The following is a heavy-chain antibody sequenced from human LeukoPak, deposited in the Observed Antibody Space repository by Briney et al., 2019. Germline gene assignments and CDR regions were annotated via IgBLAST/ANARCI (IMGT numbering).Heavy chain of an antibody. Sequence: SETLSLTCTVSGGSVSSGISYWSWIRQPPGEGLEWIAYISDSGGSDYNPSLRGRVTISLDTSKNQFSLRLTSVTAADTAVYYCARVPAAGPFFFDYWGQGTLVTVSS. CDR3: ARVPAAGPFFFDY. CDR1: GGSVSSGISY. V-gene: IGHV4-61*01. J-gene: IGHJ4*02. CDR2: ISDSGGS. D-gene: IGHD6-13*01.